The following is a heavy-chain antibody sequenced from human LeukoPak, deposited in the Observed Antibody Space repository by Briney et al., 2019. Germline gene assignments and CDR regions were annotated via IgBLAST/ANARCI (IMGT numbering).Heavy chain of an antibody. Sequence: QPGGSLRLSCAASGLTFSHYWMRWVRQAPGKGLECLANINQDGSYTYYVDSVKGRFTMSRDNAKNPLYLQMNSLRVEDTAVYYCVGTDSWGQGTLVTVSS. CDR1: GLTFSHYW. D-gene: IGHD1-1*01. CDR3: VGTDS. V-gene: IGHV3-7*01. J-gene: IGHJ4*02. CDR2: INQDGSYT.